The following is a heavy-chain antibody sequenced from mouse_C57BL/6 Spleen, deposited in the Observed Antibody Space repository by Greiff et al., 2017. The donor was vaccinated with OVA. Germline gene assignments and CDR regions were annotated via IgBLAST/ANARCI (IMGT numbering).Heavy chain of an antibody. CDR1: GYAFSSSW. CDR3: AIITTVVEDWFAY. Sequence: VQLQQSGPELVKPGASVKISCKASGYAFSSSWMNWVKQRPGKGLEWIGRIYPGDGDTNYNGKFKGKATLTADKSSSTAYMQLSSLTSEDSAVYFCAIITTVVEDWFAYWGQGTLVTVSA. V-gene: IGHV1-82*01. CDR2: IYPGDGDT. J-gene: IGHJ3*01. D-gene: IGHD1-1*01.